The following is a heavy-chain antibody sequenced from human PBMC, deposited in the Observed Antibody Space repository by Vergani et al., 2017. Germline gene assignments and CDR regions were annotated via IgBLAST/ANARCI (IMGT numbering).Heavy chain of an antibody. Sequence: QVQLVKSGGGLVKPGGSLRLSCAASGFTFSDYYMSWIRQAPGKGLEWVSYISSSSSYTNYADSVKGRFTISRDNAKNSLYLQMNSLRAEDTAVYYCARDDSYGYEGHLWLGYWGQGTLVTVSS. CDR3: ARDDSYGYEGHLWLGY. CDR1: GFTFSDYY. V-gene: IGHV3-11*06. D-gene: IGHD5-18*01. J-gene: IGHJ4*02. CDR2: ISSSSSYT.